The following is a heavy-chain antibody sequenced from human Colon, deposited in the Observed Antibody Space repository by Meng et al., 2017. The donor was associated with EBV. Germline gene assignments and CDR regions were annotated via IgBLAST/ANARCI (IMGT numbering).Heavy chain of an antibody. CDR2: VYHTGST. D-gene: IGHD2-21*01. CDR3: ARVWQSLTAFFDS. Sequence: QVQLQEPGPGLVKPSGTLSLTGAVSGGSISSSHWWTWVRQPPGKGLEWIGEVYHTGSTKYNPSLKSRLTISVDKSKNQFSLNLTSVTAADTAVYYCARVWQSLTAFFDSWGQGTLVTVSS. V-gene: IGHV4-4*02. CDR1: GGSISSSHW. J-gene: IGHJ4*02.